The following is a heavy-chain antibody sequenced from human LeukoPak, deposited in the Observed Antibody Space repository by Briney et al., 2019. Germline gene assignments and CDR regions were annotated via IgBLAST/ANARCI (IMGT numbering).Heavy chain of an antibody. D-gene: IGHD1-14*01. CDR2: VYHSGGA. Sequence: SETLSLTCAVSGASIASHSWWSWVRQPPGKGLEWIGEVYHSGGANYKPSLKSRVTISVDTSRNHFSLKLTSATAADTAVYFCVYNRNFALDNWGQGTLVTVSS. J-gene: IGHJ4*01. V-gene: IGHV4/OR15-8*01. CDR1: GASIASHSW. CDR3: VYNRNFALDN.